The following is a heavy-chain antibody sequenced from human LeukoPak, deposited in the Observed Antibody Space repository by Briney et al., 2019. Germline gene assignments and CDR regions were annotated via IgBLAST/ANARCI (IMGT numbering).Heavy chain of an antibody. D-gene: IGHD1-1*01. CDR2: IYHSGSS. CDR1: GYSISSGYY. J-gene: IGHJ4*02. Sequence: SETLSLTCTVSGYSISSGYYWGWIRQPPGKGLEWIGNIYHSGSSYYNPSLMSRVSISIDTSKNQFSLKLNSVTAADTAVYFCAKLVQLYFTNTHDYWGQGTLVTVSS. CDR3: AKLVQLYFTNTHDY. V-gene: IGHV4-38-2*02.